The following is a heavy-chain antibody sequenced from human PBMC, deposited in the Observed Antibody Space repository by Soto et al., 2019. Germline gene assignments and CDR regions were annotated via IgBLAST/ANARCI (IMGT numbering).Heavy chain of an antibody. CDR2: ITFSGAYT. V-gene: IGHV3-23*01. D-gene: IGHD1-1*01. CDR1: GFTFSSFA. CDR3: AKVGTTGVFDH. J-gene: IGHJ4*02. Sequence: GCLLLACSASGFTFSSFAMSWVRQAPGKGLEWLSGITFSGAYTYYADSGKGRFTISRDNSKNTLYLEMNSLRAEDTALYYCAKVGTTGVFDHWGQGALVTVYS.